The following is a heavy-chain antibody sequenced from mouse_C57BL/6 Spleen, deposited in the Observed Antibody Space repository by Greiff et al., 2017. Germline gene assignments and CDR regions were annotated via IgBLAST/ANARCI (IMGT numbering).Heavy chain of an antibody. V-gene: IGHV5-6*01. D-gene: IGHD1-1*01. CDR2: ISSGGSYT. CDR1: GFTFSSYG. J-gene: IGHJ1*03. CDR3: ARQYYGSSYGYFDV. Sequence: EVQGVESGGDLVKPGGSLKLSCAASGFTFSSYGMSWVRQTPDKRLEWVATISSGGSYTYYPDSVKGRFTISRDNAKNTLYLQMSSLKSEDTAMXYCARQYYGSSYGYFDVWGTGTTVTVSS.